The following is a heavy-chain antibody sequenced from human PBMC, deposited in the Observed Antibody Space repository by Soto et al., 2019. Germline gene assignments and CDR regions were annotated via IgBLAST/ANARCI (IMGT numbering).Heavy chain of an antibody. CDR2: VKNQANSYGT. J-gene: IGHJ4*02. V-gene: IGHV3-72*01. Sequence: EVQLVESGGGLVQPGGSLRLSCAASGFTFSDHYMDWIRQAPGKGLEWVGRVKNQANSYGTEYAASGKGRFSISRDDSKNSLYLQMNSLETEDAAVYYCAGVGLSSAYMRSGQYDHWGKGTLVTVSS. CDR1: GFTFSDHY. D-gene: IGHD3-3*01. CDR3: AGVGLSSAYMRSGQYDH.